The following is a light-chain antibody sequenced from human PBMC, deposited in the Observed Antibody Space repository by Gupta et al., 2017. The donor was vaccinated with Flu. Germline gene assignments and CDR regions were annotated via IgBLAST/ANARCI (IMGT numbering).Light chain of an antibody. V-gene: IGKV1-16*01. CDR3: LQYNIHPPV. Sequence: DIQMTQSPPSLSASVGDRVTMTCRASQGITNFVAWFQEKPGKAPKSLIYGASTLKSGVPSRFSGSGSGTEFTLTISSLHPEDFATYYCLQYNIHPPVFGQGTQVEIK. CDR1: QGITNF. CDR2: GAS. J-gene: IGKJ1*01.